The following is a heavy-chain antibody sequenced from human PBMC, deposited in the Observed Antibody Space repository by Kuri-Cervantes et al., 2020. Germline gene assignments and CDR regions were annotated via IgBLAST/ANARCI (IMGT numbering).Heavy chain of an antibody. Sequence: ASVKVSCKASGYTFTGYYMHWVRQAPGQGLEWMGWINPNSGGTNYAQKFQGRVTMTTDTSTSTAYMELRSLRSDDTAVYYCARAGYCSGGSCHAFDIWGQGTMVTVSS. J-gene: IGHJ3*02. CDR1: GYTFTGYY. CDR2: INPNSGGT. CDR3: ARAGYCSGGSCHAFDI. D-gene: IGHD2-15*01. V-gene: IGHV1-2*02.